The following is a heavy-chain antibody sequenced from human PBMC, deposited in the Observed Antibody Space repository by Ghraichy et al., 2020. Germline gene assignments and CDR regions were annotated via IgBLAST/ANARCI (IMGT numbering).Heavy chain of an antibody. CDR2: IYYSGST. CDR1: GGSIISYY. V-gene: IGHV4-59*01. D-gene: IGHD5-24*01. Sequence: SETLSFTCTVSGGSIISYYWSWIRQPPGKGLEWIGYIYYSGSTNYNPSLKSRVTISVDTSKNQFSLKLSSVTAADTAVYYCAREMATIEGWFDPWGQGTLVTVSS. J-gene: IGHJ5*02. CDR3: AREMATIEGWFDP.